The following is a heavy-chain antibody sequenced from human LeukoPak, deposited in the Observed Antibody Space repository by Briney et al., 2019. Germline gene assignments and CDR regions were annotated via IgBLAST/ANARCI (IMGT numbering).Heavy chain of an antibody. Sequence: PSETLSLTCTVSGGSISSGDYCWSWIRQPPGKGLEWIGYIYYSGSTYYNPSLKSRVTISVDTSKNQFSLKLSSVTAADTAVYYCAREYPYYYDSSGYSPWYFDLWGRGTLVTVSS. V-gene: IGHV4-30-4*01. D-gene: IGHD3-22*01. CDR1: GGSISSGDYC. CDR3: AREYPYYYDSSGYSPWYFDL. CDR2: IYYSGST. J-gene: IGHJ2*01.